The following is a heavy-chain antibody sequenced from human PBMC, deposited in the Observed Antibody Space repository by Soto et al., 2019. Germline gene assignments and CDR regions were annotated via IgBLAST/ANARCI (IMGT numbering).Heavy chain of an antibody. J-gene: IGHJ5*02. Sequence: SETLSLTCTVSGGSISSSRYYWGWIRQPPGEGLEWIGSIYYSGSTYYNPSLKSRVTISMDTSKNQFSLKLSSVTAADTAVYFCARGSHPRMIRYNWFDPRGQGTLVTVSS. V-gene: IGHV4-39*01. CDR1: GGSISSSRYY. CDR2: IYYSGST. D-gene: IGHD3-22*01. CDR3: ARGSHPRMIRYNWFDP.